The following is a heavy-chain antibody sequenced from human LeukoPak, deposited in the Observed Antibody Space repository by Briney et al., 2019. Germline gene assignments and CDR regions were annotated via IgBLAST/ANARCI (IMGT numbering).Heavy chain of an antibody. CDR2: FDPEDGET. CDR1: GYTLTELS. Sequence: GASVKVSCKVSGYTLTELSMHWVRQAPGKGLEWMGGFDPEDGETIYAQKFQGRVTMTEDTSTDTVYMELSSLKTEDTAVYYCTTRIVVVTASDYWGQGTLVTVSS. J-gene: IGHJ4*02. V-gene: IGHV1-24*01. D-gene: IGHD2-21*02. CDR3: TTRIVVVTASDY.